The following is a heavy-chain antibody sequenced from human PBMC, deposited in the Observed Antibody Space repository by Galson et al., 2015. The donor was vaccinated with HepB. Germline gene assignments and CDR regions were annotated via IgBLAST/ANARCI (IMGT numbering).Heavy chain of an antibody. D-gene: IGHD6-13*01. CDR1: GGIFSSYT. Sequence: SVKVSCKASGGIFSSYTISWVRQAPGQGLEWMGRIIPIVDRANYAQKFQGRITITADKSTNTVYMEMNSLRSDDTAVYYCARDPNSNLASVSRFDYWGQGTLVTVSS. V-gene: IGHV1-69*08. J-gene: IGHJ4*02. CDR3: ARDPNSNLASVSRFDY. CDR2: IIPIVDRA.